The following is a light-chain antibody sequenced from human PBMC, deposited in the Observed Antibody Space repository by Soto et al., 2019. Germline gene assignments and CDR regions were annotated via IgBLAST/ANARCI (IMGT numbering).Light chain of an antibody. CDR1: QTIGSW. CDR3: QQYNSYSGT. CDR2: DAS. J-gene: IGKJ1*01. V-gene: IGKV1-5*01. Sequence: DIQMTQSPSTLSASVGDRVTITCRASQTIGSWLAWYQQKPGTAPKLLIYDASTLESGVPSRFSGSGSGTEFTLTISSLQPDDFATYYCQQYNSYSGTFGQGTKVDIK.